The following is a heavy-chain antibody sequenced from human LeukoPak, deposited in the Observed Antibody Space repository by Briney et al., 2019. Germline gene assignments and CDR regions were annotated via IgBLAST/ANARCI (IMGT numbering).Heavy chain of an antibody. Sequence: ASVKVSCKASGYTFTSYGISWVRQAPGQGLEWMGWISAYNGNTNYAQKLQGRVTMTTDTSTSTAYMELRSLRSGDTAVYYCARGVKNYYDSSGYYYGMDVWGQGTTVTVSS. CDR2: ISAYNGNT. D-gene: IGHD3-22*01. V-gene: IGHV1-18*01. CDR1: GYTFTSYG. J-gene: IGHJ6*02. CDR3: ARGVKNYYDSSGYYYGMDV.